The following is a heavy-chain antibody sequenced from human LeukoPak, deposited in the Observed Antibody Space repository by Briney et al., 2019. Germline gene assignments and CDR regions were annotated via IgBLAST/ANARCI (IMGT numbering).Heavy chain of an antibody. CDR1: GGSISSYY. CDR2: IYYSGST. J-gene: IGHJ2*01. V-gene: IGHV4-59*01. D-gene: IGHD2-2*01. CDR3: ARLVRPRVYWYFDL. Sequence: SETLSLTCTVSGGSISSYYWSWIRQPPGKGLEWIGYIYYSGSTNYNPSLKSRVTISVDTSKNQFSLKLSSVTAADTAVYYCARLVRPRVYWYFDLWGRGTLVTVSS.